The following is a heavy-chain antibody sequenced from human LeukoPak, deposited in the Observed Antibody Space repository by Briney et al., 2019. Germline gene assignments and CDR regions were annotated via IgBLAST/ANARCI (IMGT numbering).Heavy chain of an antibody. D-gene: IGHD3-22*01. CDR1: GFTVSSNY. CDR2: IYSGGST. CDR3: ARAADSSGYYPHFLDY. V-gene: IGHV3-66*01. Sequence: GGSLRLSCAASGFTVSSNYMSWVRQAPGKGLEWVSVIYSGGSTYYADAVKGRFTISRDNSKNTLYLQMNSLRAEDTAVYYCARAADSSGYYPHFLDYWGQGTLVTVSS. J-gene: IGHJ4*02.